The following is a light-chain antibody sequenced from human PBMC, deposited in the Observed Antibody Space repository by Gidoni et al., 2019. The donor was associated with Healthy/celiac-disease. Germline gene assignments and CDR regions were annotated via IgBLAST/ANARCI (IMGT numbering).Light chain of an antibody. CDR2: AAS. CDR1: QGISSY. J-gene: IGKJ1*01. CDR3: QQLNSYPWT. Sequence: DIQWTQSPSFLSASVGDRVTITCRARQGISSYLAWYQQKPGKAPKLLIYAASTLQSGVPSRFSGSGSGTEFTLTISSLQPEDFATYYCQQLNSYPWTFGQGTKVEIK. V-gene: IGKV1-9*01.